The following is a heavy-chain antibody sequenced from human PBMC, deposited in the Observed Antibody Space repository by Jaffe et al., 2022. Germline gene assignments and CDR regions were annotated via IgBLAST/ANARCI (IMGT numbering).Heavy chain of an antibody. V-gene: IGHV4-61*02. CDR1: GGSISSGSYY. CDR2: IYTSGST. J-gene: IGHJ4*02. D-gene: IGHD7-27*01. Sequence: QVQLQESGPGLVKPSQTLSLTCTVSGGSISSGSYYWSWIRQPAGKGLEWIGRIYTSGSTNYNPSLKSRVTISVDTSKNQFSLKLSSVTAADTAVYYCARDGRSGRGKIVWGYFDYWGQGTLVTVSS. CDR3: ARDGRSGRGKIVWGYFDY.